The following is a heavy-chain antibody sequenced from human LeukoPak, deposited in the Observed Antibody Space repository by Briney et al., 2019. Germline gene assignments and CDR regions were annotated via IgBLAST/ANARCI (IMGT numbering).Heavy chain of an antibody. CDR2: ISGSAYST. CDR3: AKEAGYSGYDYPDY. CDR1: GFTFSSYA. D-gene: IGHD5-12*01. Sequence: GGSLRLSCAASGFTFSSYAMSWVPEAPGKGLEWVSGISGSAYSTYYADSVQGRFTISRDNSKNTLYLQMNSLRAKDTAVYYCAKEAGYSGYDYPDYWGQGTLVTVSS. V-gene: IGHV3-23*01. J-gene: IGHJ4*02.